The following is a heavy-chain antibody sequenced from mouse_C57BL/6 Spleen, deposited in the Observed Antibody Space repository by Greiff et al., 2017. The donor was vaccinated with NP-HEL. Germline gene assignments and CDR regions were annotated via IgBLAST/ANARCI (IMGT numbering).Heavy chain of an antibody. V-gene: IGHV1-52*01. CDR2: IDPSDSET. D-gene: IGHD1-1*01. CDR1: GYTFTSYW. CDR3: ARDYYGSSLFAY. Sequence: VQLQQSGAELVRPGSSVKLSCKASGYTFTSYWMHWVKQRPIQGLEWIGNIDPSDSETHYNQKFKDKATLTVDKSSSTAYMQLSSLTSEDSAVYYCARDYYGSSLFAYWGQGTLVTVSA. J-gene: IGHJ3*01.